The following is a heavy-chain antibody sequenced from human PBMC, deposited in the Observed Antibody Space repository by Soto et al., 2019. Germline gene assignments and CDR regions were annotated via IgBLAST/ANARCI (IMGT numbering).Heavy chain of an antibody. Sequence: SQTLSLTCGISGDSVSSNSAPWNWIRQSPSRGLEWLGRTYYRSRWYNDYAVSATSRITINPDTSKNQVSLQLNSVTPEDTAMYYCARYYYDSSGYLAFDYWGQGTLVTVSS. CDR2: TYYRSRWYN. CDR1: GDSVSSNSAP. D-gene: IGHD3-22*01. V-gene: IGHV6-1*01. CDR3: ARYYYDSSGYLAFDY. J-gene: IGHJ4*02.